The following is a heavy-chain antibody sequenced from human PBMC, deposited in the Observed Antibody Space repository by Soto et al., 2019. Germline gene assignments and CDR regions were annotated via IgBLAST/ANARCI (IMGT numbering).Heavy chain of an antibody. Sequence: QGHLVQSGAEVKKPGASVKVSCKASGYTFTRYGISWVRQAPGQGLEWMGWISGYNGDTNYAQNLQGRVPMTIDTSTTTAYMELRSLTSDDTAVYYCAKKGQPPYYYYGLDVWGQGTTVTVSS. J-gene: IGHJ6*02. CDR2: ISGYNGDT. CDR3: AKKGQPPYYYYGLDV. CDR1: GYTFTRYG. V-gene: IGHV1-18*01.